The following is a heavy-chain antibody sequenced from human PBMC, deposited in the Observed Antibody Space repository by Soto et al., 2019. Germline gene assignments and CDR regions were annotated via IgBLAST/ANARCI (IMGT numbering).Heavy chain of an antibody. V-gene: IGHV3-9*01. J-gene: IGHJ3*02. CDR1: GFTFSDYA. CDR2: IGWNSGNI. D-gene: IGHD1-7*01. CDR3: VGNWNSNAFDI. Sequence: EVQLVESGGGLVQPGRSLRLSCAASGFTFSDYAMHWVRQGPGKGLEWVSGIGWNSGNIDYADSVKGRFTISRDNAQNSLFLQMYSLRPEDTALYYCVGNWNSNAFDIWGQGTMVTVSS.